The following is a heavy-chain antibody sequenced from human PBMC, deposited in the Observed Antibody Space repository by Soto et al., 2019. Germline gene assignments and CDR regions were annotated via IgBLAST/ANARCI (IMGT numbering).Heavy chain of an antibody. J-gene: IGHJ4*02. CDR1: GGSISSYY. CDR2: IYYSGST. Sequence: SETLSLTCTVSGGSISSYYWSWIRQPPGKGLEWIGYIYYSGSTNYNPSLKSRVTISVDTSKNQFSLKLSSVTAADTAVYYCARADCSSPNCFSTDFDYWGQGTPVTVSS. CDR3: ARADCSSPNCFSTDFDY. D-gene: IGHD2-2*01. V-gene: IGHV4-59*01.